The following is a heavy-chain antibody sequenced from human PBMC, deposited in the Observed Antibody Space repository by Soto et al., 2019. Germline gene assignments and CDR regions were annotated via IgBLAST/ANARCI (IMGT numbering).Heavy chain of an antibody. Sequence: QLQLQESGSGLVKPSQTLSLTCAVSGGSISSGGYSWSWIRQPPGKGLEWIGYIYHSGSTYYNPSLKSRVTICVDRSQNQFPLKLSCVTAADTAVYYCARGGGYTFDYWGQGTLVTVSS. D-gene: IGHD3-16*01. CDR3: ARGGGYTFDY. V-gene: IGHV4-30-2*01. CDR1: GGSISSGGYS. J-gene: IGHJ4*02. CDR2: IYHSGST.